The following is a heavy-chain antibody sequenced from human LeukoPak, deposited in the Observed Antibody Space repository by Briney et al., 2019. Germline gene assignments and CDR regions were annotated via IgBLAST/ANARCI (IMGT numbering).Heavy chain of an antibody. CDR3: ARGGYSGSYYRFD. CDR1: GFIFTNYW. J-gene: IGHJ4*02. V-gene: IGHV3-74*01. CDR2: IDKEGSAA. Sequence: GGSLTLSCVASGFIFTNYWRHWVRQAPGKGPEWVGRIDKEGSAAFYAESVKGRFTISRDNVKSTVYLQMNSLTAEDTAVYHCARGGYSGSYYRFDWGQGTLVTVSS. D-gene: IGHD1-26*01.